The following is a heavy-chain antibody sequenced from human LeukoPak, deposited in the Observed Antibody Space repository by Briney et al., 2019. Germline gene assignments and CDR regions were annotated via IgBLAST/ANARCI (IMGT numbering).Heavy chain of an antibody. D-gene: IGHD3-9*01. CDR3: ARGHYDVLAASYKWTPDY. CDR1: GFTFNTLN. CDR2: ITSGGDYI. V-gene: IGHV3-21*01. J-gene: IGHJ4*02. Sequence: GGSLRLSCAASGFTFNTLNMNWVRQAPGKGLERVSSITSGGDYIYYADSVKGRFTTSRDNAKNSLSLRLNSLRVEDTAVYYCARGHYDVLAASYKWTPDYWGQGTLVTVSS.